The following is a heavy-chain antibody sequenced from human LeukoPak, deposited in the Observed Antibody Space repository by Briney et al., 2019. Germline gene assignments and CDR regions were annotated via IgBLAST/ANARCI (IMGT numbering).Heavy chain of an antibody. V-gene: IGHV4-61*01. D-gene: IGHD3-22*01. CDR3: ARWPFTMIVVSSGCAFDI. Sequence: SETLSLTCTVSGGSVSSGSYYWSWIRQPPGKGLEWIGYIYYSGSTNYNPSLKSRVTISVDTSKNQFSLKLSSVTAADTAVYYCARWPFTMIVVSSGCAFDIWGQGTMVTVSS. CDR1: GGSVSSGSYY. CDR2: IYYSGST. J-gene: IGHJ3*02.